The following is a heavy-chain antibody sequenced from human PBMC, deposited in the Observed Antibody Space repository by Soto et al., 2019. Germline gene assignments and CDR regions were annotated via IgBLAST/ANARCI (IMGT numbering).Heavy chain of an antibody. CDR3: ARAAGLRLLPAEYFQH. CDR1: GGSISSGGYY. Sequence: QVQLQESGPGLVKPSQTLSLTCTVSGGSISSGGYYWSWIRQHPGKGLEWIWYIYYSGRTYYNPFLKCRVIISVAVSKTQFSLKLISVTAADTAVYYCARAAGLRLLPAEYFQHWGQGTLVTVSS. D-gene: IGHD4-17*01. V-gene: IGHV4-31*03. J-gene: IGHJ1*01. CDR2: IYYSGRT.